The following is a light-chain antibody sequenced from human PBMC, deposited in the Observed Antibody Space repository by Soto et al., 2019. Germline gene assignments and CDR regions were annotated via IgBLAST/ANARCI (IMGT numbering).Light chain of an antibody. CDR3: QQCASSPPT. CDR1: QGVGNSH. V-gene: IGKV3-20*01. CDR2: GTS. J-gene: IGKJ2*01. Sequence: EIVLTQSPGTLSLSPGDRATLSCRASQGVGNSHLAWYQQRPGQAPRLLIYGTSNGAAGIPDRFSGGGSGTDFTLTISRLEPEDFAVYYCQQCASSPPTCGQGTKLEIK.